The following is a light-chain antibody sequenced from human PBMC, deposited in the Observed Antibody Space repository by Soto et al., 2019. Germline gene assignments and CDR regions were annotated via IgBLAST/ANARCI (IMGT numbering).Light chain of an antibody. CDR2: KAS. V-gene: IGKV1-5*03. J-gene: IGKJ4*01. CDR3: QQYNSYPS. CDR1: QSISSW. Sequence: DIPMTQSPSTLSASVGDRVTITCRASQSISSWLAWYQQKPGKAPKLLIYKASSLESGVPSRFSGSGSGTEFTLTISRLQPDDFATYYYQQYNSYPSFGGGTKVEIK.